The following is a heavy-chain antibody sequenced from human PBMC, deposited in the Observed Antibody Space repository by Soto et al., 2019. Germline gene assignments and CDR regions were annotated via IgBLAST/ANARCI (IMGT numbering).Heavy chain of an antibody. J-gene: IGHJ4*02. V-gene: IGHV3-53*01. CDR1: GFTVSSNY. CDR3: ARAPPSWSIAVAGMGYFDY. D-gene: IGHD6-19*01. CDR2: IYSGGST. Sequence: GGSLRLSCAASGFTVSSNYMSWVRQAPGKGLEWVSVIYSGGSTYYADSVKGRFTISRDNSKNTLYLQMNSLRAEDTAVYYCARAPPSWSIAVAGMGYFDYWGQGTLVTVSS.